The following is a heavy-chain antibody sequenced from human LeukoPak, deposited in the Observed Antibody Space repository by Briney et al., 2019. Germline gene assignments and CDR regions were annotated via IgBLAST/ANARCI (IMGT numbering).Heavy chain of an antibody. CDR3: ASSGYYYRYFDY. J-gene: IGHJ4*02. Sequence: GGSLRLSCAASGFTFSSYSMNWVRQAPGKGLEWVSSISSSSSYIYYADSVKGRFTISRDNAKNSVYLQISSLRAEDTAVYYCASSGYYYRYFDYWGQGTLVTVSS. CDR1: GFTFSSYS. D-gene: IGHD3-22*01. V-gene: IGHV3-21*01. CDR2: ISSSSSYI.